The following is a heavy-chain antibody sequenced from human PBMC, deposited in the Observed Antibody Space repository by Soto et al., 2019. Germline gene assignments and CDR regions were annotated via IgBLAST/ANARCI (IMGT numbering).Heavy chain of an antibody. CDR2: ISSNGGST. D-gene: IGHD3-10*01. CDR1: GFTFSSYA. V-gene: IGHV3-64D*08. J-gene: IGHJ6*02. CDR3: VKGGRGVTMPERRSMPTHYYYYGMDV. Sequence: GGSLRLSCSASGFTFSSYAMHWVRQAPGKGLEYVSAISSNGGSTYYADSVKGRFTISRDNSKNTLYLQMSSLRAEDTAVYYCVKGGRGVTMPERRSMPTHYYYYGMDVWGQGTTVTVSS.